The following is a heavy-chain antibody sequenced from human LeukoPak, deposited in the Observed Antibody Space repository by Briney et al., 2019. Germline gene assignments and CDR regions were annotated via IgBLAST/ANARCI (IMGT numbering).Heavy chain of an antibody. Sequence: PGGSLGLSCAASGFTFSSYNIHWVRQAPGKGLEWIRYDGSNKYFADSVKGRFTISRDNSKNTLYLQMNSLRPEDTAVYYCAKQGSYCMDYWGQGTLVTVSS. V-gene: IGHV3-30*02. D-gene: IGHD3-10*01. CDR2: RYDGSNK. CDR3: AKQGSYCMDY. CDR1: GFTFSSYN. J-gene: IGHJ4*02.